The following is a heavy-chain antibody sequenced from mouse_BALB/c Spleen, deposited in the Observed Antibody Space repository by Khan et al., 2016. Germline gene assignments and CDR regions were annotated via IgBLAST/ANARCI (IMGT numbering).Heavy chain of an antibody. J-gene: IGHJ2*01. D-gene: IGHD4-1*01. CDR1: GYTFTSYW. V-gene: IGHV1S81*02. CDR2: INPSNGRT. Sequence: QVQLQQPGAELVKPGASVKLSCKASGYTFTSYWMHWVKQRPGQGLEWIGEINPSNGRTNYNEKFKSKATLTVDKSSSTAYMQLSSLTSEDSAVYYSARSRTGTSYFDYWGQGTTLTGSS. CDR3: ARSRTGTSYFDY.